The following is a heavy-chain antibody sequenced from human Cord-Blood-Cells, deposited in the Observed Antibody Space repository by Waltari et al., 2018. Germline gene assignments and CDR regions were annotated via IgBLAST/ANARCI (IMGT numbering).Heavy chain of an antibody. V-gene: IGHV1-69*06. Sequence: QVQLVQSGAEVKKPGSSVKVSCKASGGPFSSNAISWGRQAPGQGLEWMGGIIPIFGTANYAQKFQGRVTITADKSTSTAYMGRSSLRSEDTAVYYCARDSGSSSSFDYWGQGTLVTVSA. J-gene: IGHJ4*02. D-gene: IGHD6-6*01. CDR1: GGPFSSNA. CDR3: ARDSGSSSSFDY. CDR2: IIPIFGTA.